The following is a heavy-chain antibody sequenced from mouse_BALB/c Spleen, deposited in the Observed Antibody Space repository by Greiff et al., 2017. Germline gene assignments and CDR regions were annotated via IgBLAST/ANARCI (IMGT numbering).Heavy chain of an antibody. CDR1: GFTFSDDW. J-gene: IGHJ4*01. Sequence: EVQVVESGGGLVQPGGSMKLSCAASGFTFSDDWMDWVRQSPEKGLEWVAEIRSKANNHATYYAESVKGRFTISRDDSKSSVYLQMNSLRAEDTGIYYCTRNLVCEHEVYAIDYWGQGTSVTVSS. CDR2: IRSKANNHAT. D-gene: IGHD2-10*02. V-gene: IGHV6-6*01. CDR3: TRNLVCEHEVYAIDY.